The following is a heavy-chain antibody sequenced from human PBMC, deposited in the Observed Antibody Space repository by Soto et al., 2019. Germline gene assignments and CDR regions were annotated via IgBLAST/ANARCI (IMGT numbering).Heavy chain of an antibody. J-gene: IGHJ4*02. CDR1: GFTFSSYA. CDR2: ISYDGSNK. V-gene: IGHV3-30-3*01. Sequence: GGSLRLSCAASGFTFSSYAMHWVRQAPGKGLEWVAVISYDGSNKYYADSVKGRFTISRDNSKNTLYLQMNSLRAEDTAVYYCASGSGRGLDYWGQGTLVTVSS. D-gene: IGHD3-10*01. CDR3: ASGSGRGLDY.